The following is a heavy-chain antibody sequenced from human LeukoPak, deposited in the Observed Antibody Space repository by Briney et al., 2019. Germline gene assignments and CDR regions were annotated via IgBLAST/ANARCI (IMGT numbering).Heavy chain of an antibody. V-gene: IGHV4-59*01. D-gene: IGHD2/OR15-2a*01. J-gene: IGHJ5*02. CDR2: IYYSGST. CDR3: ARAVIAGQLNWFDP. CDR1: GGSISSYY. Sequence: PSETLSLTCTVSGGSISSYYWSWIRQPPGKGLEWIGYIYYSGSTNYNPSLKSRVTISVDTSKNQFSLKLSSVTAADTAVYYCARAVIAGQLNWFDPWGQGTLVTVSS.